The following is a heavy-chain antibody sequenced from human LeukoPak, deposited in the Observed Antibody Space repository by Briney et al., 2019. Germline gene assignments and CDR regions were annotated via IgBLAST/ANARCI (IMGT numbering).Heavy chain of an antibody. J-gene: IGHJ4*02. V-gene: IGHV3-9*01. CDR2: ISWNSGSI. Sequence: GRSLRLSCAASGFTFDDYAMHWVRQAPGKGLEWVSGISWNSGSIGYADSVKGRFTISRDNAKNSLYLQMNSLRAEDTALYYCAKGGYDYVWGSYRPFDYWGQGTLVTVSS. D-gene: IGHD3-16*02. CDR3: AKGGYDYVWGSYRPFDY. CDR1: GFTFDDYA.